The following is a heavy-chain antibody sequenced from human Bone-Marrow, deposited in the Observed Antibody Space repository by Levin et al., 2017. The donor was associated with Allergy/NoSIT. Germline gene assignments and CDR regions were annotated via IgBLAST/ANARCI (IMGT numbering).Heavy chain of an antibody. V-gene: IGHV3-33*01. Sequence: GGSLRLSCAASGFTFSSYGMHWVRQAPGKGLEWVAVIWYDGSNKYYADSVKGRFTISRDNSKNTLYLQMNSLRAEDTAVYYCARDGTVAVFDYWGQGTLVTVSS. J-gene: IGHJ4*02. D-gene: IGHD6-19*01. CDR1: GFTFSSYG. CDR3: ARDGTVAVFDY. CDR2: IWYDGSNK.